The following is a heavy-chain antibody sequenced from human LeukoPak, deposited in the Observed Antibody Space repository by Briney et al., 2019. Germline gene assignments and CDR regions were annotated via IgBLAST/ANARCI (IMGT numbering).Heavy chain of an antibody. J-gene: IGHJ4*02. V-gene: IGHV4-34*01. CDR2: INHSGST. D-gene: IGHD3-22*01. Sequence: PSETLSLTCPVYGGSFSGYYWSWIRQPPGKGLEWIGEINHSGSTNYNPSLKSRVTISVDTSKNQFSLKLSSVTAADTAVYYCARGFPYYYDSSGYWGQGTLVTVSS. CDR1: GGSFSGYY. CDR3: ARGFPYYYDSSGY.